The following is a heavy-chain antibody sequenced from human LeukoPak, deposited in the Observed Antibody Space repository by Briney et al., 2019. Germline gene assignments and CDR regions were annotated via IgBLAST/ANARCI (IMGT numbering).Heavy chain of an antibody. V-gene: IGHV3-7*03. D-gene: IGHD3-3*01. Sequence: GGSLRLSCAASGFTFSTYWMSWVRQAPGKGLEWVANIKQDGSEKYYVDSVKGRFTISRDNAKNSLYLQMNSLRAEDTALYYCARERKFGESDYWGQGTLVTVSS. CDR2: IKQDGSEK. J-gene: IGHJ4*02. CDR3: ARERKFGESDY. CDR1: GFTFSTYW.